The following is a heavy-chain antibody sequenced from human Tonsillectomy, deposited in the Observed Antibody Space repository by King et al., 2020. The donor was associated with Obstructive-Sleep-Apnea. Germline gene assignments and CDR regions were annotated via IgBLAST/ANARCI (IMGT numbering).Heavy chain of an antibody. CDR2: ISYDGSNK. CDR3: AKDQEFTWFDP. J-gene: IGHJ5*02. D-gene: IGHD3-10*01. V-gene: IGHV3-30*18. Sequence: VQLVESGGGVVQPGRSLRLSCAASGFTFSSYGIHWVRQAPGKGLEGVAVISYDGSNKYYADSVKGRFTISRDISKNTLYLQMNSLRAEDTAVYYCAKDQEFTWFDPWGQGTLVTVSS. CDR1: GFTFSSYG.